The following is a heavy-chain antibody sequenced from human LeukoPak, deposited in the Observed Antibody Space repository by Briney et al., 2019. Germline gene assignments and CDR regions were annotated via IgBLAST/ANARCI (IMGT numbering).Heavy chain of an antibody. CDR2: IYYSGST. CDR1: GGSISSYY. CDR3: ARDGGYCSGGSCRGPFDY. D-gene: IGHD2-15*01. Sequence: SETLSLTCTVSGGSISSYYRSWIRQPPGKGLEWIGYIYYSGSTDYNPSLKSRVTISVDTSKNQFSLKLSSVTAADTAVYYCARDGGYCSGGSCRGPFDYWGQGTLVTVSS. J-gene: IGHJ4*02. V-gene: IGHV4-59*01.